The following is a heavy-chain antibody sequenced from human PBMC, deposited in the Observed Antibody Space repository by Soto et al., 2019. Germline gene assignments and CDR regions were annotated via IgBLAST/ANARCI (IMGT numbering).Heavy chain of an antibody. D-gene: IGHD3-9*01. J-gene: IGHJ4*02. CDR2: IYPGDSDT. CDR1: GYSFTSYW. CDR3: ARHMLTGPYYFDY. Sequence: PGESLKISCKGSGYSFTSYWIGWVRQMPGKGLEWMGIIYPGDSDTRYSPSFQGQVTISADTSINTAYLQWSSLKASDTAMYYCARHMLTGPYYFDYWGQGTLVTVSS. V-gene: IGHV5-51*01.